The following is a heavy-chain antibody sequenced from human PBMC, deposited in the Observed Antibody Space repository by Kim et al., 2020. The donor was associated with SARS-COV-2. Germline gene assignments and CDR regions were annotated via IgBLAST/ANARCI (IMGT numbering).Heavy chain of an antibody. CDR1: GYTFTTYG. J-gene: IGHJ4*02. CDR2: INTNTGNP. CDR3: ARTFYDSSAYYYVGY. Sequence: ASVKVSCKASGYTFTTYGMNWVRQAPGQGLEWMEWINTNTGNPPFAPGFTGRFFFSLDTAVSTAYLQISSLKPEDTAVDYCARTFYDSSAYYYVGYWGQGALVTVSS. V-gene: IGHV7-4-1*02. D-gene: IGHD3-22*01.